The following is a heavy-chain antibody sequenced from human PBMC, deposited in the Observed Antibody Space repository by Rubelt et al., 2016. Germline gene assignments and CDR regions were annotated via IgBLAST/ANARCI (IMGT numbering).Heavy chain of an antibody. Sequence: QVQLQESGPGLVKPSETLSLTCTVSGDSITSFYWSWIRQPPGKGLEWIGYVHHSGSSNTNPSFRGRVFMSVDTSKNQFSLNLGSVAAADTAVYYCAREGTYFDYWGQENLVTVSS. V-gene: IGHV4-59*12. CDR1: GDSITSFY. J-gene: IGHJ4*02. CDR2: VHHSGSS. CDR3: AREGTYFDY.